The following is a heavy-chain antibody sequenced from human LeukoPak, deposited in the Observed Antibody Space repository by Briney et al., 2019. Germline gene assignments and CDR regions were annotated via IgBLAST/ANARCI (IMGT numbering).Heavy chain of an antibody. Sequence: GGSLRLSCAASGFTFSSYAMTWVRQAPGKGLEWVSAISGSGGSTGYADSVKGRFTISRDNAKNTLHLQMNSLRAEDTAVYYCAKGGSEVPAARTAFDYWGQGTLVTVSS. CDR3: AKGGSEVPAARTAFDY. CDR1: GFTFSSYA. D-gene: IGHD2-2*01. CDR2: ISGSGGST. J-gene: IGHJ4*02. V-gene: IGHV3-23*01.